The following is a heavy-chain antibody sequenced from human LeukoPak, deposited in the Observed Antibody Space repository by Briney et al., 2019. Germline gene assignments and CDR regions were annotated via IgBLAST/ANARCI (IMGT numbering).Heavy chain of an antibody. V-gene: IGHV3-30*04. Sequence: PGGSLRLSCAASGFTFSSYAMHWVRQAPGKGLEWVAVISYDGSNKYYADSVKGRFTISRDNSKNTLYLQMNSLRAEDTAVYYCARDRTRQQLVPRRGGYFQHWGQGTLVTVSS. CDR1: GFTFSSYA. J-gene: IGHJ1*01. CDR3: ARDRTRQQLVPRRGGYFQH. D-gene: IGHD6-13*01. CDR2: ISYDGSNK.